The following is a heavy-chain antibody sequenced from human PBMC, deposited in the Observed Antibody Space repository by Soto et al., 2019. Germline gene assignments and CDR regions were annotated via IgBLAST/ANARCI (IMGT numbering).Heavy chain of an antibody. V-gene: IGHV1-3*01. Sequence: ASVKVSCKASGYTFTSYDINWVRQAPGQRLEWMGWINAGNGNTKYSQKFQGRVTITRDTSASTAYMELSSLRSEDTAVYYCARDNPYSSGWLEFDYWGQGTLVTVSS. J-gene: IGHJ4*02. D-gene: IGHD6-19*01. CDR2: INAGNGNT. CDR3: ARDNPYSSGWLEFDY. CDR1: GYTFTSYD.